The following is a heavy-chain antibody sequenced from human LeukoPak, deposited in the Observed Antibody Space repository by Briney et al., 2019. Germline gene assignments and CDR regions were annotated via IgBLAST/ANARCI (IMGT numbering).Heavy chain of an antibody. Sequence: ASVRVSCKASEYTSTSYAMHWVRQAPGQRLEWMGWSNAGNGNTKYSQEFQGRVTITRDTSASTAYMELSSLRSEDMAVYYCAREGETGTFDYWGQGTLVTVSS. CDR2: SNAGNGNT. D-gene: IGHD1-1*01. J-gene: IGHJ4*02. CDR3: AREGETGTFDY. V-gene: IGHV1-3*02. CDR1: EYTSTSYA.